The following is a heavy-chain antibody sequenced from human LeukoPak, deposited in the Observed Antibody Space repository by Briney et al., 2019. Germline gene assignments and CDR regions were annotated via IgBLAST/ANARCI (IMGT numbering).Heavy chain of an antibody. D-gene: IGHD3-16*01. V-gene: IGHV3-9*01. J-gene: IGHJ4*02. CDR1: GFSFDDHA. CDR3: VKGGRAHLGDYYDY. CDR2: INWNSGSR. Sequence: PGGSLRLSCAASGFSFDDHALHWVRQAPGKGLEWVSGINWNSGSRGYADSVKGRFTISRDNAKSALYLQMDSLRTEDTAFYYCVKGGRAHLGDYYDYWGQGTLVTVSS.